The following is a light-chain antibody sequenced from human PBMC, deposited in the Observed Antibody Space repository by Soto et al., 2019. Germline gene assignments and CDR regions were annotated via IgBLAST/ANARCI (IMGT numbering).Light chain of an antibody. CDR1: SSDVGSYNY. CDR2: EVS. V-gene: IGLV2-14*01. CDR3: SSYTSSSTYV. Sequence: QSALTQPASVSGSPGQSITISCTGTSSDVGSYNYVSWNQQHPGKAPKLMIYEVSNRPSGVSNRFSGSKSGITASLTISGLQAEDDAHYYCSSYTSSSTYVFGTGTKLTVL. J-gene: IGLJ1*01.